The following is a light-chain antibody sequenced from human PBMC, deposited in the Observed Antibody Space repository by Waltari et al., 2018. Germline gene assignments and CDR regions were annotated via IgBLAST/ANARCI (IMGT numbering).Light chain of an antibody. V-gene: IGLV2-14*03. CDR3: TSYTSSSTYV. CDR2: DVS. Sequence: QSALTPTSSVSGAPGQSCTITCPGTHRAGGVYNYPSWYQQHPGNAPKPMIYDVSNRPSGVSNRFSGSKSGNTASLTISGLLAEDEADYYCTSYTSSSTYVFGTGTRVTVL. J-gene: IGLJ1*01. CDR1: HRAGGVYNY.